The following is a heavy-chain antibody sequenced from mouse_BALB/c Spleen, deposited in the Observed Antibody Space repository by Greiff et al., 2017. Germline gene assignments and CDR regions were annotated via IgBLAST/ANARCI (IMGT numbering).Heavy chain of an antibody. CDR3: ARGMTQFAY. CDR1: GYTFSSYW. CDR2: ILPGSGST. V-gene: IGHV1-9*01. D-gene: IGHD2-10*02. J-gene: IGHJ3*01. Sequence: VQVVESGAELMKPGASVKISCKATGYTFSSYWIEWVKQRPGHGLEWIGEILPGSGSTNYNEKFKGKATFTADTSSNTAYMQLSSLTSEDSAVYYCARGMTQFAYWGQGTLVTVSA.